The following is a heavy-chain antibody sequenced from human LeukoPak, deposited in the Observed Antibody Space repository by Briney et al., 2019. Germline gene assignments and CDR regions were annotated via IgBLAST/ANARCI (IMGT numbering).Heavy chain of an antibody. CDR1: GFTFSNTW. D-gene: IGHD1-26*01. CDR3: VRDNYYVMDI. Sequence: PGGSLRLSCEASGFTFSNTWMHWVRQGPGKGLLWVSRIESGGTTIYAESVKGRFTISRDNAKNTMYLQMNSLTAEGTAVYYCVRDNYYVMDIWGQGTLVTVAS. J-gene: IGHJ3*02. V-gene: IGHV3-74*01. CDR2: IESGGTT.